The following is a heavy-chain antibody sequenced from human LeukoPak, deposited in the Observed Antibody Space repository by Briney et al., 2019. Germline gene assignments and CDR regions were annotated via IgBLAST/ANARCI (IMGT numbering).Heavy chain of an antibody. Sequence: PSETLSLTCTLSGDSISSSSYYWDWIRQCPGKGLEWIGTIYYSGSTYYNASLKSRLFISIDTSNNQFSLRLSFVTAADTAVYYCARRRYYDSTGYLDWGQGTLITVS. D-gene: IGHD3-22*01. CDR1: GDSISSSSYY. CDR2: IYYSGST. CDR3: ARRRYYDSTGYLD. J-gene: IGHJ1*01. V-gene: IGHV4-39*01.